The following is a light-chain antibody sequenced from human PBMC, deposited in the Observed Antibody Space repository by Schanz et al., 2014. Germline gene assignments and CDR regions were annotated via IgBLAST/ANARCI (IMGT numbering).Light chain of an antibody. V-gene: IGLV2-23*01. CDR3: CSYAGTSTSLYI. Sequence: QSALTQPASVSGSPGQSITISCTGTSSDVGGYNLVSWYQQHPGKAPKVMIYEGSKRPSGVSNRFSGSKSGNTASLTISGLQAEDEADYYCCSYAGTSTSLYIFGTGTKLTVL. CDR1: SSDVGGYNL. CDR2: EGS. J-gene: IGLJ1*01.